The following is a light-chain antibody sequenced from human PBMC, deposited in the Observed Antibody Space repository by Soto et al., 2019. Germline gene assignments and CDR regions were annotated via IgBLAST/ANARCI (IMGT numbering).Light chain of an antibody. CDR1: QRINNY. Sequence: DIDMTQSPASLSVSIGERATISCRASQRINNYLTWYRQKPGKAPELLIYCASNLATGVPCRFSGSGSGTEFTLTIGRLEPEDFAIDYCQQYEDLLPRFGAGTKVDIK. CDR3: QQYEDLLPR. V-gene: IGKV3-15*01. J-gene: IGKJ4*02. CDR2: CAS.